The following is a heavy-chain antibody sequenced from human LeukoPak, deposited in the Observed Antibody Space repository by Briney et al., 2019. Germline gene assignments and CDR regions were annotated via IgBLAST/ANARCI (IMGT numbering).Heavy chain of an antibody. CDR3: ARYYDSSGYYYPIDY. V-gene: IGHV3-21*01. J-gene: IGHJ4*02. Sequence: GGSLRLSCAASGFTFSSYRMNWVRRAPGKGLEWVSSISSLSSYIYYADSVKGRFTISRDNAKNSLYLQMNSLRAEDTAVYYCARYYDSSGYYYPIDYWGQGTLVTVSS. D-gene: IGHD3-22*01. CDR2: ISSLSSYI. CDR1: GFTFSSYR.